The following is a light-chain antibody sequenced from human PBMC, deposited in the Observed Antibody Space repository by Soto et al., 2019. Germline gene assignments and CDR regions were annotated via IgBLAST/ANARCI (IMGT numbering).Light chain of an antibody. CDR3: QHYNTYSRT. V-gene: IGKV1-5*03. J-gene: IGKJ2*01. CDR2: KAS. Sequence: DIQMTQSPSTLSASVGDRVTITCRASQTINTGLAWYQQRPGKAPKLLIYKASNLESGVPSRFSGSGAGTEFTLTISSLQPDDFATYYCQHYNTYSRTFGQGTKPEIK. CDR1: QTINTG.